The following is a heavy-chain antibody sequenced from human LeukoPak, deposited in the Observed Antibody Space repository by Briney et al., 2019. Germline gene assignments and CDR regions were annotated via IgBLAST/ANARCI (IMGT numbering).Heavy chain of an antibody. D-gene: IGHD2-15*01. CDR3: ARAPIYCSGGSCYAFDI. Sequence: PGGSLRLSCAASGFTFSSYSMNWVRQAPGKGLEWVSSISSSSYIYYADSVKGRFTISRDNAKNSLYLQMNSLRAEDTAVYYCARAPIYCSGGSCYAFDIWGQGTVVTVSS. CDR1: GFTFSSYS. CDR2: ISSSSYI. V-gene: IGHV3-21*01. J-gene: IGHJ3*02.